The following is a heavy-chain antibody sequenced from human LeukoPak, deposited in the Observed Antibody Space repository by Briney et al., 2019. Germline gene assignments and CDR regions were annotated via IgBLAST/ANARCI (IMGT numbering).Heavy chain of an antibody. CDR3: EIADTYSGHAAGGSFDI. CDR1: GFTFSSYG. CDR2: IRYDGSNK. J-gene: IGHJ3*02. D-gene: IGHD5-12*01. Sequence: GGSLRLSCAASGFTFSSYGMHWVRQAPGKGLEWVAFIRYDGSNKYYADSVKGRFTISRDDSKDTLYLQMNSLRAEDTAVYYCEIADTYSGHAAGGSFDIWGQRTMVTVSS. V-gene: IGHV3-30*02.